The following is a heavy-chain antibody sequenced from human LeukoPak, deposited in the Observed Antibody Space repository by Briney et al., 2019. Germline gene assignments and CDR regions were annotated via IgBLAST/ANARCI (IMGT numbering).Heavy chain of an antibody. J-gene: IGHJ4*02. Sequence: GGSLRLSCAASGFTFSSYWMTWVRQAPGKGLEWVSNINGDGSIENYVHSVRGRFSIFRDNAKDALYLQMNSLRVDGTAIYYCARDPIVGDTGGGDYWGQGTLVTVSS. CDR3: ARDPIVGDTGGGDY. CDR1: GFTFSSYW. CDR2: INGDGSIE. V-gene: IGHV3-7*01. D-gene: IGHD1-26*01.